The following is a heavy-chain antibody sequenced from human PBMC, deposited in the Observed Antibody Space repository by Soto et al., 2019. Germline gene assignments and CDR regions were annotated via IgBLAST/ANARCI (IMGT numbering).Heavy chain of an antibody. CDR3: ARAHDSSGYYRGSGYSYGMDV. D-gene: IGHD3-22*01. V-gene: IGHV3-53*01. Sequence: PGGSLRLSCAASGFTVSSNYMSWVRQAPGKGLEWVSVIYSGGSTYYADSVKGRFTISRDNTKNKLYLQMNSLRAEDTAVYYCARAHDSSGYYRGSGYSYGMDVWGQGTTVTVSS. CDR2: IYSGGST. J-gene: IGHJ6*02. CDR1: GFTVSSNY.